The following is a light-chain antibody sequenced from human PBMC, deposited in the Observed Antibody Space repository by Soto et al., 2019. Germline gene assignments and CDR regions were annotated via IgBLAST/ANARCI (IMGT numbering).Light chain of an antibody. CDR2: TVS. Sequence: QSALTQPASVSGSPGQSLTISCTGTSSDVGGYDYVSWYQHHPGKAPKLMIYTVSDRPSGVSNRFSGSKSGNTASLTISGLPAEDESDYYCTSYTSTNTHVRFGGGTKLTVL. V-gene: IGLV2-14*03. J-gene: IGLJ2*01. CDR1: SSDVGGYDY. CDR3: TSYTSTNTHVR.